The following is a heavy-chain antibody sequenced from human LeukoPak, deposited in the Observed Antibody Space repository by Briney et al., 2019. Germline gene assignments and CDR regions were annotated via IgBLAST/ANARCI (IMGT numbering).Heavy chain of an antibody. D-gene: IGHD6-13*01. CDR2: INHSGST. J-gene: IGHJ6*04. V-gene: IGHV4-34*01. CDR3: ARGGSSWTRPNYYYGMDV. Sequence: TLXLTCAVYGGSFSGYYWSWIRQPPGKGLEWIGEINHSGSTNYNPSLTSRVTISVNTSKNQFSLKLSSVTAADTAVYYCARGGSSWTRPNYYYGMDVWGKGTTVTVSS. CDR1: GGSFSGYY.